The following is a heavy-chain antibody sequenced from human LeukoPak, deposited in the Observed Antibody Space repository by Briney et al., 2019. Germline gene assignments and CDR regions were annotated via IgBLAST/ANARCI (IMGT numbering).Heavy chain of an antibody. CDR3: ARAKRYCSGGSCWGNWFDP. Sequence: GASVKVSCKASGYTFTSYYMHWVRQAPGQGLEWMGIINPSGGSTSYAQKFQGRVTMTRDMSTSTVYMELSSLRSEDTAVYYCARAKRYCSGGSCWGNWFDPWGQGTLVTVSS. J-gene: IGHJ5*02. D-gene: IGHD2-15*01. CDR1: GYTFTSYY. V-gene: IGHV1-46*01. CDR2: INPSGGST.